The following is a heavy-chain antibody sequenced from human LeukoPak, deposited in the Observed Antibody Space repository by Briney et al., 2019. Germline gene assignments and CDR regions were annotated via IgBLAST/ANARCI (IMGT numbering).Heavy chain of an antibody. CDR2: ISWDGDST. CDR3: AKASGYNSGPSDY. J-gene: IGHJ4*02. D-gene: IGHD6-19*01. Sequence: GGSLRLSCAASGFTFDDYAMHWVRQAPGKGLEWVSLISWDGDSTYYADSVKGRFTISRDNSKNSLYSQMNSLRTEDTALYYCAKASGYNSGPSDYWGQGTRVTVSS. V-gene: IGHV3-43D*04. CDR1: GFTFDDYA.